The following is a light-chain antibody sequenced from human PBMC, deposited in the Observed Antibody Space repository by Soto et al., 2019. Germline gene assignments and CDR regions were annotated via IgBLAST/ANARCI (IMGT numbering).Light chain of an antibody. V-gene: IGKV3-15*01. CDR1: HSVSSR. J-gene: IGKJ4*01. Sequence: EIVMTQSPATLSVSPGERATLSCRASHSVSSRLAWYQQKPGQAPRLLIYGASTRATGLPARFSGSGSGTEFTLTISRLQSEDFAVYYCHHYTNWPLTFGGGTKVEIK. CDR3: HHYTNWPLT. CDR2: GAS.